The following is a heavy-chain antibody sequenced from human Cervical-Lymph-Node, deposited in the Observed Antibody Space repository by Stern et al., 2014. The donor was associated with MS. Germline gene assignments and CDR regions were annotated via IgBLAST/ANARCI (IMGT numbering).Heavy chain of an antibody. CDR3: ARDSDCSGGNCYPNSWFDP. D-gene: IGHD2-15*01. Sequence: VQLQESRPRLVTPSETLSLTCTVSGGSISPYYWRWIRQPPGKGLEWVAYIDSSGSSKYSPSLKSRVTISVDTSKNQFSLKLSSVTAADTAVYYCARDSDCSGGNCYPNSWFDPWGQGTLVTVSS. CDR1: GGSISPYY. V-gene: IGHV4-59*01. J-gene: IGHJ5*02. CDR2: IDSSGSS.